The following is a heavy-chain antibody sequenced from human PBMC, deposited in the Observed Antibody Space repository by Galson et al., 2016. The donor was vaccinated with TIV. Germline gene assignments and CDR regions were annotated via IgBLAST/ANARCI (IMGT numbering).Heavy chain of an antibody. CDR1: GAPIRDGDSF. V-gene: IGHV4-30-4*01. CDR2: IYYSGGT. J-gene: IGHJ6*02. Sequence: TLSLTCTVSGAPIRDGDSFWSWIRQSPGKGLEWIGYIYYSGGTFYNPSLKSRITISVDTSKNQFSVKLTSVTAADTAVYYCARKAGYYYYAMDVWGQGTTVTVSS. CDR3: ARKAGYYYYAMDV.